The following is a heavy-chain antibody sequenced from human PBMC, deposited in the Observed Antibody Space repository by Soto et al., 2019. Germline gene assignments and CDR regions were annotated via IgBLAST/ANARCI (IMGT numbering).Heavy chain of an antibody. CDR3: ATWHEREHAYDV. Sequence: DVQLVESGGGLIQPGESLRLSCAAFGLTISGKKYVAWVRQAAGKGLEWVSGLYDVDGAFYADSVRGRFTTSSDSSKTPVYLQMNDLRADDTAVYYCATWHEREHAYDVWGQGTTVTVSS. J-gene: IGHJ3*01. CDR1: GLTISGKKY. D-gene: IGHD1-1*01. V-gene: IGHV3-53*01. CDR2: LYDVDGA.